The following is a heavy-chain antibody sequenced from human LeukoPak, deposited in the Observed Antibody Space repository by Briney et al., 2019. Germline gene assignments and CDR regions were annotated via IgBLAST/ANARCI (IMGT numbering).Heavy chain of an antibody. D-gene: IGHD3-10*01. J-gene: IGHJ6*02. V-gene: IGHV1-18*01. CDR2: ISAYNGNT. Sequence: ASVKVSCTASGYTFTSYGISWVRQAPGQGLEWMGWISAYNGNTNYAQKLQGRVTMTTDTSTSTAYMELRSLRSDDTAVYYCARGGPTPTGWFGELLPNFNDPYGMDVWGQGTTVTVSS. CDR3: ARGGPTPTGWFGELLPNFNDPYGMDV. CDR1: GYTFTSYG.